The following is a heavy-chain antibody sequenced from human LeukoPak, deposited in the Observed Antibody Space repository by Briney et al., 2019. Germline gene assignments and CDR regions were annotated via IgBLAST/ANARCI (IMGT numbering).Heavy chain of an antibody. CDR3: AASIAAPGAFDY. J-gene: IGHJ4*02. CDR1: GFTVNNAW. CDR2: TKSRADGGTT. Sequence: GGSLRLSCAASGFTVNNAWMSWVRQAPGKGLEWVARTKSRADGGTTDYTAPMKGRFTISRDDSKNTLYLQMNSLKTEDTAVYYCAASIAAPGAFDYWGQGTLVTVSS. D-gene: IGHD6-25*01. V-gene: IGHV3-15*01.